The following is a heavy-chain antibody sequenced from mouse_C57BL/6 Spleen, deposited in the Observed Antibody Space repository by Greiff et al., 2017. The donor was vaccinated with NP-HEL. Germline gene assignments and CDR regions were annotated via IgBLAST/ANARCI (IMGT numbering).Heavy chain of an antibody. CDR1: GFTFSSYT. Sequence: EVMLVESGGGLVKPGGSLKLSCAASGFTFSSYTMSWVRQTPEKRLEWVAAISGGGGNTYYPDSVKGRFTISRDNAKNTLYLQMSSLRSEDTALYYCARPGCDYWGQGTTLTVSS. CDR2: ISGGGGNT. V-gene: IGHV5-9*01. J-gene: IGHJ2*01. CDR3: ARPGCDY. D-gene: IGHD2-2*01.